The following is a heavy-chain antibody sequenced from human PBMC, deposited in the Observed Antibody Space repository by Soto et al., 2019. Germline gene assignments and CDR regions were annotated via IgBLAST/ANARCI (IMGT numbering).Heavy chain of an antibody. J-gene: IGHJ5*02. D-gene: IGHD6-13*01. Sequence: GGSLRLSCAASGFTVSSNYMSWVRQAPGKGLEWVSVIYSGGSTYYADSVKGRFTISRHNSKNTLYLQMNSLRAEDTAVYYCAKDGYSSSWYSVWFDPWGQGTLVTVSS. CDR3: AKDGYSSSWYSVWFDP. V-gene: IGHV3-53*01. CDR1: GFTVSSNY. CDR2: IYSGGST.